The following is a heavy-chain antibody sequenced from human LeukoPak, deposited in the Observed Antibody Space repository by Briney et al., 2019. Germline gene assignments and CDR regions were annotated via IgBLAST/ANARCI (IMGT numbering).Heavy chain of an antibody. D-gene: IGHD5-12*01. J-gene: IGHJ5*02. CDR2: IYYSGST. V-gene: IGHV4-59*11. CDR1: GGPNSSHY. CDR3: ARLVGVATNNNWLDP. Sequence: PSETLALTCTVSGGPNSSHYWSWIRQPPGKGLEWSGYIYYSGSTNYNPSLKSRVTISVDTSKTQFSLKLSSVTAAGTAVYYGARLVGVATNNNWLDPWGQGTLVTVSS.